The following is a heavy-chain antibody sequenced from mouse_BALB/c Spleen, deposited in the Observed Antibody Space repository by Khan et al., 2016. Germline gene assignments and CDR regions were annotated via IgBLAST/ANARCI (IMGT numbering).Heavy chain of an antibody. Sequence: EVKLLESGGGLVQPGGSLKLSCAASGFDFSRFWMSWVRQAPGKGLEWIGEINPDTITIDYTPSLKDRFIISRDKAKDTLYLQMSKVRSEDTALYYCARGSYVPGSLDYWGQGTTLTVAS. J-gene: IGHJ2*01. D-gene: IGHD1-1*02. CDR2: INPDTITI. CDR1: GFDFSRFW. CDR3: ARGSYVPGSLDY. V-gene: IGHV4-1*02.